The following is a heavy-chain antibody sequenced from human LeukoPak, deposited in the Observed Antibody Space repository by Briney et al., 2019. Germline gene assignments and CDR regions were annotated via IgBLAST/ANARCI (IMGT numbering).Heavy chain of an antibody. D-gene: IGHD5-24*01. CDR1: GFTFSFYG. CDR2: ISHDGSKK. V-gene: IGHV3-30*18. J-gene: IGHJ6*02. CDR3: AKDKLATTTNGVDV. Sequence: PGGSLRLSCAGSGFTFSFYGMHWVRQAPGKGLEWVAVISHDGSKKYYADSVKGRFTISRDNSKNTLSLQMNSLRAEDTAVYYCAKDKLATTTNGVDVWGQGTTIIVSS.